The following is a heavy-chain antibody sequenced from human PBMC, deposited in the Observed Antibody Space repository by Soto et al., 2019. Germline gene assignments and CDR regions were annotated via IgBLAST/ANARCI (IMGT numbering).Heavy chain of an antibody. CDR1: GYTFYSHS. Sequence: GASVKVSCKASGYTFYSHSISWVRQAPGQGLEWMGWISAYNGNTNYAQKLQGRVTMTTDTSTSTAYMELRSLRSDDTAVYYCARGGVGGRDIVAMCITRGFYYYYGRDVWGQGTTVTVSS. CDR3: ARGGVGGRDIVAMCITRGFYYYYGRDV. V-gene: IGHV1-18*01. CDR2: ISAYNGNT. D-gene: IGHD5-12*01. J-gene: IGHJ6*02.